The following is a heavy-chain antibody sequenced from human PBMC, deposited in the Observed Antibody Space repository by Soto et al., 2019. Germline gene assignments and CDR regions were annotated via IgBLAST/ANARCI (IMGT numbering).Heavy chain of an antibody. D-gene: IGHD1-1*01. CDR1: GGSFSGYY. J-gene: IGHJ4*02. V-gene: IGHV4-34*12. CDR2: IIHSGST. CDR3: ARDDLKGYGY. Sequence: QVQLQQWGAGLLKPSETLSLTCAVYGGSFSGYYWSWIRQPPGKGLEWIGEIIHSGSTNYNPSLKSRVTISVDTSKNQFSLKLSSVTAADTAVYYCARDDLKGYGYWGQGTLVTVSS.